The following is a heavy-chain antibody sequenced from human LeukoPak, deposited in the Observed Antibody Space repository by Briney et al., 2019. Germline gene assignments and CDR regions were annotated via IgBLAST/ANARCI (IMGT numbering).Heavy chain of an antibody. CDR3: ARIFIRNGYSSYFDC. V-gene: IGHV4-38-2*02. J-gene: IGHJ4*02. D-gene: IGHD5-18*01. CDR2: VYQSGTT. CDR1: GFSISSGHY. Sequence: PSETLSLACTVSGFSISSGHYWGWVRRPPGAGLEWIGSVYQSGTTYYNPSLKSRVTTSVDMSKNQFSLRLRPVTAADTAVYYCARIFIRNGYSSYFDCWGQGTLVTVCS.